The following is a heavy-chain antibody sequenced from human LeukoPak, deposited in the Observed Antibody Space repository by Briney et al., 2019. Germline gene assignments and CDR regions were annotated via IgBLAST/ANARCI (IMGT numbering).Heavy chain of an antibody. V-gene: IGHV1-2*02. CDR3: ARVTTEDFYFYDMDV. Sequence: ASVKVSCKASGYTFTVHYVHWVRQAPGQGLEWMGWINPVSGDTSYPQKFQGRVTMTRDTSISAAYMELNSLTSDDTAVYYCARVTTEDFYFYDMDVWGIGTTVTVSS. D-gene: IGHD1-14*01. CDR2: INPVSGDT. J-gene: IGHJ6*03. CDR1: GYTFTVHY.